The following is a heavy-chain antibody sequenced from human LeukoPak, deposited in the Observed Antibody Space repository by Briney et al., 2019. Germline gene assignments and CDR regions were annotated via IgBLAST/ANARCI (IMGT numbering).Heavy chain of an antibody. CDR2: ISYDGSNK. D-gene: IGHD3-22*01. CDR1: GYTFTSYA. V-gene: IGHV3-30*04. Sequence: SCKASGYTFTSYAMHWVRQAPGKGLEWVAVISYDGSNKYYADSVKGRFTISRDNSKNTLYLQMNSLRAEDTAVYYCAREVEYYDSSGALYFDYWGQGTLVTVSS. CDR3: AREVEYYDSSGALYFDY. J-gene: IGHJ4*02.